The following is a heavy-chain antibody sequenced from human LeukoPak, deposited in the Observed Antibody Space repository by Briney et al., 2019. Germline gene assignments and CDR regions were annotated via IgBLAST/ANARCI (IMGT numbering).Heavy chain of an antibody. D-gene: IGHD3-3*01. CDR1: GYSFTSYW. CDR3: ARHDELRLSYGMDV. Sequence: GESLKISCTGSGYSFTSYWIGWVRQMPGKGLGWMGIIYPGDSDTRYSPSSQGQVTISADKSISAAYLQWSSLKASDTAMYYCARHDELRLSYGMDVWGQGTTVTVSS. CDR2: IYPGDSDT. V-gene: IGHV5-51*01. J-gene: IGHJ6*02.